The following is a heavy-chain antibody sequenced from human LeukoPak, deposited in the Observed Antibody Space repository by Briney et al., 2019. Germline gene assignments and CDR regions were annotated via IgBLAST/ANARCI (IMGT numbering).Heavy chain of an antibody. D-gene: IGHD3-22*01. CDR2: INSDGINT. CDR3: ARDLGQYYDTSDNWFDP. Sequence: GGSLRPSCAASGFTFSNYWMHWVRQAPGKGPVWVSRINSDGINTSYADSVKGRFTISRDNAKSTLNLQMNSLRAEDTAVYYCARDLGQYYDTSDNWFDPWGQGTLVTVSS. CDR1: GFTFSNYW. J-gene: IGHJ5*02. V-gene: IGHV3-74*01.